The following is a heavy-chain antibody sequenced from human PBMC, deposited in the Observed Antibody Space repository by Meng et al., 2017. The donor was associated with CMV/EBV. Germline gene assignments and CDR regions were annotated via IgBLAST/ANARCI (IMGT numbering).Heavy chain of an antibody. J-gene: IGHJ5*02. V-gene: IGHV1-2*02. Sequence: ASVKVSCKASGYTFTGYYIHWVRQAPGQGLEWMGWINPNTGGTNYAQKFQGRVTMTRDTSISTAYMELSRLRSDDTAVYYCARLDCSSTSCYKLGWLDPWGQGTLVTVSS. CDR1: GYTFTGYY. CDR2: INPNTGGT. D-gene: IGHD2-2*01. CDR3: ARLDCSSTSCYKLGWLDP.